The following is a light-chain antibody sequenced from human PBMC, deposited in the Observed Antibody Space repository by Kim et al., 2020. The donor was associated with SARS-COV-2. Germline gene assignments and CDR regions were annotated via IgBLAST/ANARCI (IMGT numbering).Light chain of an antibody. CDR1: SLRTYY. CDR2: AKN. V-gene: IGLV3-19*01. CDR3: KSRDTSGDRLV. Sequence: SSELTQDPAVSVALGQTVRITCQGDSLRTYYASWYQQKPGQAPALVIYAKNNRPSGIPDRFSGSSSGNTASLTITGARAEDEADYYCKSRDTSGDRLVFGGGTKLTVL. J-gene: IGLJ2*01.